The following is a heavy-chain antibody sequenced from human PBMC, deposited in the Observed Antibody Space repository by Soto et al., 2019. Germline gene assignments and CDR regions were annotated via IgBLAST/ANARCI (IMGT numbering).Heavy chain of an antibody. V-gene: IGHV3-9*01. J-gene: IGHJ3*02. CDR3: AKDIFPYYYDSSGHRGAFDI. Sequence: GGSLRLSCAASGFTFGDYAMHWVRQAPGKGLEWVSGISWNSGSIGYADSVKCRFTISRDNAKNSLYLQMNSLRAEDTALYYCAKDIFPYYYDSSGHRGAFDIWGQGTMVTVSS. D-gene: IGHD3-22*01. CDR2: ISWNSGSI. CDR1: GFTFGDYA.